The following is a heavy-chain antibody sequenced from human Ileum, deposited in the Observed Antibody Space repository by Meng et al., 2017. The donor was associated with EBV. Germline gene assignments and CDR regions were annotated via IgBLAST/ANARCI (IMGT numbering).Heavy chain of an antibody. CDR3: ATQESRDGHNPY. D-gene: IGHD5-24*01. V-gene: IGHV4-4*02. CDR2: MYHSGTT. J-gene: IGHJ4*02. Sequence: QLQESGPGLVQRAGPMFLSCVVSGGSISSSYWWTWVRQSPGKGLEWIGEMYHSGTTNYNPSLKSRVTISMGKSNNQLSLKLNSVTAADTAVYYCATQESRDGHNPYWGQGTLGTVS. CDR1: GGSISSSYW.